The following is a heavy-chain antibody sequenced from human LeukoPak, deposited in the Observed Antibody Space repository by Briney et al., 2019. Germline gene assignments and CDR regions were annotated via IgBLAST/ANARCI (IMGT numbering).Heavy chain of an antibody. CDR3: AREGFNYDILTGYPKYFDY. D-gene: IGHD3-9*01. CDR1: GYTLTELS. V-gene: IGHV1-24*01. CDR2: FDPEDGET. J-gene: IGHJ4*02. Sequence: ASVKVSCKVSGYTLTELSMHWVRQAPGKGLEWMGGFDPEDGETIYAQKFQGRVTMTEDTSTDTAYMELSSLRSDDTAVYYCAREGFNYDILTGYPKYFDYWGQGTLVTVSS.